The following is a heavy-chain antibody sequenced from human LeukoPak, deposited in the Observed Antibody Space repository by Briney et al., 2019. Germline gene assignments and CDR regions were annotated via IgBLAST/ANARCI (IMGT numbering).Heavy chain of an antibody. J-gene: IGHJ4*02. CDR1: GYTSTGYY. D-gene: IGHD6-13*01. CDR2: INPNSGGT. Sequence: ASVKVSCKASGYTSTGYYMHWVRQAPGQGLEWMGWINPNSGGTNYAQKFQGRVTMTRDTSISTAYMELSRLRSDDTAVYYCARIAAASPNLFDYWGQGTLVTVSS. CDR3: ARIAAASPNLFDY. V-gene: IGHV1-2*02.